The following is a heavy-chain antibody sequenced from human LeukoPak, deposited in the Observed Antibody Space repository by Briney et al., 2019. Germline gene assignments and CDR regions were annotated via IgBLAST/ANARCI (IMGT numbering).Heavy chain of an antibody. CDR1: GGSISSGY. J-gene: IGHJ5*02. V-gene: IGHV4-59*08. CDR2: IYYSGST. CDR3: ARHEMVRGVIENWFDP. Sequence: SSETLSLTCTVSGGSISSGYWSWIRQPPGKGLEWIGDIYYSGSTNYNPSLKSRITISVDTSKNQFSLKLSSVTAADTAVYYCARHEMVRGVIENWFDPWGQGTLVTVSS. D-gene: IGHD3-10*01.